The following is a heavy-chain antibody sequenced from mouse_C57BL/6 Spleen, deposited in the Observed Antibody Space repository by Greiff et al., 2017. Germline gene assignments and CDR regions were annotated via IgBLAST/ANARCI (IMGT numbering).Heavy chain of an antibody. V-gene: IGHV1-80*01. CDR2: IYPGDGDT. Sequence: QVQLQQSGAELVKPGASVKISCKASGYAFSSYWMNWVKQRPGKGLEWIGQIYPGDGDTNYNGKFKGQATLTADKSSSTAYMQLSSLISEDSAVYYGARNGMVTAGFAYWGQGTLVTVSA. CDR1: GYAFSSYW. D-gene: IGHD2-2*01. J-gene: IGHJ3*01. CDR3: ARNGMVTAGFAY.